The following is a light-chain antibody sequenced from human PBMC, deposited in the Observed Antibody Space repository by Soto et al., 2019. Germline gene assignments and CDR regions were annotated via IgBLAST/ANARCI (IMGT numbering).Light chain of an antibody. V-gene: IGKV1-12*01. Sequence: DIQMTQSPSTLSASVGAIVTITSRASQSISSWLAWYQQKPGKAPKLLLYAASSLQSGVPSRFSGSGSGTDFTLTISSLQPEDFATYYCQRADSFPLITFGQGTRLEIK. CDR1: QSISSW. CDR2: AAS. J-gene: IGKJ5*01. CDR3: QRADSFPLIT.